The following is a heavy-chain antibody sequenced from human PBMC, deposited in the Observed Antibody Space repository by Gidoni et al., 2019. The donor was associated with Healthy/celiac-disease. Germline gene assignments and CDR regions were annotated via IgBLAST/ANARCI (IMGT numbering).Heavy chain of an antibody. V-gene: IGHV3-23*01. D-gene: IGHD6-13*01. CDR3: AKEGPYSSSCYGWFDP. CDR2: ISGSGAST. Sequence: AISGSGASTYYADSVKGRFTISRDNSKNTLYLQMNSLRAEDTAVYYCAKEGPYSSSCYGWFDPWGQGTLVTVSS. J-gene: IGHJ5*02.